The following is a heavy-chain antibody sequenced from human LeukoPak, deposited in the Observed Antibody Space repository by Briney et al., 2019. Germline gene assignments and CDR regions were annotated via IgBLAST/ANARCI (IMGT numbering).Heavy chain of an antibody. V-gene: IGHV3-7*05. CDR3: AREAVTRNYFDY. J-gene: IGHJ4*02. D-gene: IGHD4-17*01. CDR2: IKQDGSEK. CDR1: GFTFSSYW. Sequence: GGSLRLSCAASGFTFSSYWMSWVRQAPGKGLEWVANIKQDGSEKYYVDSVKGRFTISRDNSKNTLYLQMNSLRAEDTAVYYCAREAVTRNYFDYWGQGTLVTVSS.